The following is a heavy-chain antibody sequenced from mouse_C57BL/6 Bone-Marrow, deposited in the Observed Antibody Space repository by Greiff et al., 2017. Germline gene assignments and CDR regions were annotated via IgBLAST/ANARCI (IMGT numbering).Heavy chain of an antibody. J-gene: IGHJ2*01. CDR3: ARGYYGSSVDY. D-gene: IGHD1-1*01. CDR1: GYAFSSSW. CDR2: IYPGDGDT. Sequence: QVQLQQSGPELVKPGASVKISCKASGYAFSSSWMNWVKQRPGKGLEWIGRIYPGDGDTNYNGKFKGKATLTADKSSSTAYMQLSSLTSEDSAVYFCARGYYGSSVDYWGQGTTLTVSS. V-gene: IGHV1-82*01.